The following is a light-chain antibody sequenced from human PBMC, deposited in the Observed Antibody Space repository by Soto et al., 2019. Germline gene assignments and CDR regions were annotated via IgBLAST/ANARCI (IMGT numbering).Light chain of an antibody. CDR3: QQYNSYSWT. J-gene: IGKJ1*01. Sequence: DIQMTQSPSTLSASVGDRVTITCRASQSINNWLAWYQQKPGKAPKLLIYKTSNLESGVPSRFSGSGSGTEFTLTISSLQPDDFATYSCQQYNSYSWTFGQGTKVEIK. CDR2: KTS. V-gene: IGKV1-5*03. CDR1: QSINNW.